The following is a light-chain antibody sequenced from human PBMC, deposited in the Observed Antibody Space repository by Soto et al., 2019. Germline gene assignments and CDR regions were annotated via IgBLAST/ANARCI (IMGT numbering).Light chain of an antibody. CDR1: QGISNY. CDR3: QQRSNWPPIT. CDR2: KAS. J-gene: IGKJ5*01. V-gene: IGKV1D-13*01. Sequence: IQMTQSPSSLSSSVLDRFTITCRASQGISNYLAWYQQKPGKAPKLLIYKASSLESGVPSRFSGSGSGTDFTLTISSLEPEDFAVYYCQQRSNWPPITFGQGTRLEIK.